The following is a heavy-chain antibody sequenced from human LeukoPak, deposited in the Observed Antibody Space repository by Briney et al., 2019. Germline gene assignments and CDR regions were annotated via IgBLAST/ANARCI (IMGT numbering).Heavy chain of an antibody. CDR3: ARDALLTVVPNGDAFDI. V-gene: IGHV3-53*01. D-gene: IGHD4-23*01. Sequence: GGSLRLSCAASGFTVSSNYMSWVRQAPGKGLEWVSVIYSGGSTYYADSVKGRFTISRDNSKNTLYLQMNSLRAEDTAVYYCARDALLTVVPNGDAFDIWGQGTMVTVSS. J-gene: IGHJ3*02. CDR1: GFTVSSNY. CDR2: IYSGGST.